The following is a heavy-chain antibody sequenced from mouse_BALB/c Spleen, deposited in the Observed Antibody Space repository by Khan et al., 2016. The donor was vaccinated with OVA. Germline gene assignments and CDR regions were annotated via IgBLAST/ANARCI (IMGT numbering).Heavy chain of an antibody. J-gene: IGHJ2*01. D-gene: IGHD1-1*01. CDR1: GYTFTDYT. V-gene: IGHV1-18*01. CDR3: ARTGYGSLGY. CDR2: IIPNNGDT. Sequence: EVQLQQSGPELVKPGTSVKISCKASGYTFTDYTMDWVKQSHGKSLEWIGDIIPNNGDTFYNQKFKDKAALTVDKSSRTAFMVLRCLTSEDTAVYYCARTGYGSLGYWGQGTTLTVSS.